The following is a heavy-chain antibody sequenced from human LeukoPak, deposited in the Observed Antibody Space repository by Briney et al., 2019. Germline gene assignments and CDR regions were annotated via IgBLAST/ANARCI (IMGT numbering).Heavy chain of an antibody. J-gene: IGHJ4*02. V-gene: IGHV1-2*06. CDR2: INPNSGGT. Sequence: ASVKVSCKASGGTFSSYAISWVRQAPGQGLEWMRRINPNSGGTNYAQKFQGRVTMTRDTSISTAYMELSRLRSDDTAVYYCARVRSSGWYEAGLDSWGQGTLVTVSS. D-gene: IGHD6-19*01. CDR1: GGTFSSYA. CDR3: ARVRSSGWYEAGLDS.